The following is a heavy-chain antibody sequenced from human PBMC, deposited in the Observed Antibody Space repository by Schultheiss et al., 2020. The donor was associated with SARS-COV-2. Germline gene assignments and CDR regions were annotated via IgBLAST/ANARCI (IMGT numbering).Heavy chain of an antibody. CDR1: GFTFSSYE. D-gene: IGHD1/OR15-1a*01. Sequence: GESLKISCAASGFTFSSYEMNWVRQAPGKGLEWVSYISSSGSTIYYADSVKGRFTISRDNAKNSLYLQMNSLRAEDMAVYYCARDQFGITGTYGGYFDYWGQGTLVTVSS. V-gene: IGHV3-48*03. CDR2: ISSSGSTI. J-gene: IGHJ4*02. CDR3: ARDQFGITGTYGGYFDY.